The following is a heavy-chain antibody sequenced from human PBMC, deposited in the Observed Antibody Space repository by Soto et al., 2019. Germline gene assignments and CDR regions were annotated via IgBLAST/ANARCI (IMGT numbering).Heavy chain of an antibody. CDR3: ARDFIWATDY. D-gene: IGHD3-16*02. V-gene: IGHV1-3*05. CDR1: GYGFTSYA. Sequence: QVQLVQSGAEEKKPGASVKVSCKASGYGFTSYAMHWVRQAPGQRLEWMGWINSDTGKRQSSQNFQGRVTITSDTSATTGYMELSSLRPEDTAVYYCARDFIWATDYWGQGTLVTVSS. CDR2: INSDTGKR. J-gene: IGHJ4*02.